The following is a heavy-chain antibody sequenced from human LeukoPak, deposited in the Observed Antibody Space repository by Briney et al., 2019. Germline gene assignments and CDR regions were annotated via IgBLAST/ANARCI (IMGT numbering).Heavy chain of an antibody. J-gene: IGHJ6*02. CDR3: AKTVTTVTTSHYYYGMDV. CDR1: GFTFSSYA. D-gene: IGHD4-17*01. Sequence: GGSLRLSCAASGFTFSSYAMSWVRQAPGKGLEWVSAISGSGGSTYYADSVKGQFTISRDNSKNTLYLQMNSLRAEDTAVYYCAKTVTTVTTSHYYYGMDVWGQGTTVTVSS. V-gene: IGHV3-23*01. CDR2: ISGSGGST.